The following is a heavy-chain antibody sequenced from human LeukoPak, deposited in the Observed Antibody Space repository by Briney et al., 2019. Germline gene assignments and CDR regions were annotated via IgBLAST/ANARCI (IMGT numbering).Heavy chain of an antibody. CDR2: IKQDGSEK. CDR3: VRDRYDVLTGYNDAFDI. Sequence: GGSLRLSCAAPGFTFTTYWMSWVRQAPGKGLEWMANIKQDGSEKYYVDSVKGRFTISRDNPKNSLYLQMNSLRAEDTAVYYCVRDRYDVLTGYNDAFDIWGHGTLVAVSS. CDR1: GFTFTTYW. D-gene: IGHD3-9*01. J-gene: IGHJ3*02. V-gene: IGHV3-7*01.